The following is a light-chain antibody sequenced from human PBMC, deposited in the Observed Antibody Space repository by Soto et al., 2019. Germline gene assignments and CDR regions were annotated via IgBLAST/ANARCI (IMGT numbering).Light chain of an antibody. CDR3: QQSYSSPRT. J-gene: IGKJ1*01. V-gene: IGKV1-39*01. Sequence: DIQMTQSPSSLSASVGDRVTISCRASQSISTALNWFQQKPGKAPKLLIYAASSLQIGVPSRFSGSGSGTDFTLTISRLQPEDFATYSCQQSYSSPRTFGQGTKVEIK. CDR2: AAS. CDR1: QSISTA.